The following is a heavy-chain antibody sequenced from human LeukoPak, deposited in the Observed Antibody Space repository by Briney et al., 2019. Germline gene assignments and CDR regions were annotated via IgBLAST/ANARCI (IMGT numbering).Heavy chain of an antibody. CDR1: XXTFTCYY. CDR3: ARDRGDGVNWFDP. Sequence: KVSCKAXXXTFTCYYMHWVREAPGQGREWMGWINPNSGGTNYSQKFQGRVTMTRDTSISTAYMELSRLRSDDTAVYYCARDRGDGVNWFDPWGQGTLVTVSS. D-gene: IGHD3-10*01. V-gene: IGHV1-2*02. J-gene: IGHJ5*02. CDR2: INPNSGGT.